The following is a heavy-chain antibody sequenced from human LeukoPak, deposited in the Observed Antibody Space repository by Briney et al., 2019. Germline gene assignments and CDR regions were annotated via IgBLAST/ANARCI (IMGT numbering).Heavy chain of an antibody. V-gene: IGHV4-34*01. D-gene: IGHD4-17*01. CDR2: ISHSGST. Sequence: PSETLSLTCAVYGGSFSGYYWSWIRQPPGKGLEWIGQISHSGSTEYNPSLKSRVTISVEASKSQFSLKLSSVTAADTAVYYCARGPTTVTTALDYWGQGTLVTVSS. CDR3: ARGPTTVTTALDY. J-gene: IGHJ4*02. CDR1: GGSFSGYY.